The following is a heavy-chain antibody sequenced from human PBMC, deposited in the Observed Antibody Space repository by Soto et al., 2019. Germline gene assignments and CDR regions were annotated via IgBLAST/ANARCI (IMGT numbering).Heavy chain of an antibody. CDR1: GGTFSGYA. CDR2: IIPISETT. D-gene: IGHD2-2*01. CDR3: ARSQGSSTSLEIYYYYYYGMDV. J-gene: IGHJ6*02. Sequence: QVQLVQSGAEVKKPGSSVKVSCKASGGTFSGYAISWVRQAPGQGLEWMGGIIPISETTNYAQKFQGRVTITADESKSTAYMGLSSLRSEDTAVYYCARSQGSSTSLEIYYYYYYGMDVWGQGTTVTVSS. V-gene: IGHV1-69*01.